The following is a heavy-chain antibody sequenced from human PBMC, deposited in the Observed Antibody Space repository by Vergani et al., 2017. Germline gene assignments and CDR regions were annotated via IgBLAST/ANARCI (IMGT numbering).Heavy chain of an antibody. CDR1: GFTFSSYA. Sequence: EVRLLESGGKLVQPGGSLRLSCAASGFTFSSYAMSWVRQAPGKGLEWVSAITGSGSNTYYADSVKGRFTISRDNAKNTLYLQMNSLRAEDTAVYYCAKGGSGWYGSQMDYWGQGTLVTVSS. V-gene: IGHV3-23*01. CDR2: ITGSGSNT. CDR3: AKGGSGWYGSQMDY. D-gene: IGHD6-19*01. J-gene: IGHJ4*02.